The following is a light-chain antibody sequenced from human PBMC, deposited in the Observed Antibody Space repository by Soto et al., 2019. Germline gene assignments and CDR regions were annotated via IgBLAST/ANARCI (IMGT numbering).Light chain of an antibody. CDR3: QQYNNWPPGVT. J-gene: IGKJ3*01. CDR1: QSVSSN. Sequence: EIVMTQSPATLSVSPGERATLSCRASQSVSSNLAWYQQKPGQAPRLLIYGASTRATAIPARFSGSGSGTEFTLTISSLQSEDFAVYYCQQYNNWPPGVTFGPGTKVDIK. V-gene: IGKV3-15*01. CDR2: GAS.